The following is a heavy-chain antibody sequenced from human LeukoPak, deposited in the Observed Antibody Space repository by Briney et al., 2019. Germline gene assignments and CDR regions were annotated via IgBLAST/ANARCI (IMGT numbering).Heavy chain of an antibody. Sequence: PSQTLCPTCTVSGGSIRSYYWGWIRQPPGKGRGWIGYIYFSGSTNYKPSLKSRVTISVDTSKNQSSLKLSSVTTADTAAYYCARTYECWSGPYFDYWGQGTLVTVSS. CDR3: ARTYECWSGPYFDY. D-gene: IGHD3-3*01. CDR2: IYFSGST. J-gene: IGHJ4*02. V-gene: IGHV4-59*01. CDR1: GGSIRSYY.